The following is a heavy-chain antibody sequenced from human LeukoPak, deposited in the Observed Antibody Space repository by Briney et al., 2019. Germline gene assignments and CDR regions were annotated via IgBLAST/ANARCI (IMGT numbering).Heavy chain of an antibody. D-gene: IGHD5-18*01. CDR1: GFTFSSYA. CDR2: ISGSGGST. J-gene: IGHJ1*01. V-gene: IGHV3-23*01. CDR3: AKDSWGYVDTAMVSYFQH. Sequence: GGSLRLSCAASGFTFSSYAMSWVRQAPGKGLEWVSAISGSGGSTYYADPVKGRFTISRDNSKNTLYLQMNSLRAEDTAVYYCAKDSWGYVDTAMVSYFQHWGQGTLVTVSS.